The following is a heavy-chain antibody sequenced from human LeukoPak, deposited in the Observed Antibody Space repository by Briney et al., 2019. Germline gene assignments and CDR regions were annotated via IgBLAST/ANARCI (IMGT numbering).Heavy chain of an antibody. CDR1: GYTFTGYY. Sequence: ASVKVSCKASGYTFTGYYMHWARQAPGQGLEWMGWINPNSGGTNYAQKFQGRVTMARDTSISTAYMELSRLRSDDTAVYYCARDFRAAMVSDWFDPWGQGTLVTVSS. CDR2: INPNSGGT. V-gene: IGHV1-2*02. D-gene: IGHD5-18*01. J-gene: IGHJ5*02. CDR3: ARDFRAAMVSDWFDP.